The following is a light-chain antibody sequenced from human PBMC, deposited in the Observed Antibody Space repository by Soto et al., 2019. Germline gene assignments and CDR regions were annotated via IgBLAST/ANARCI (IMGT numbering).Light chain of an antibody. V-gene: IGKV3-20*01. CDR2: SAS. CDR1: QSVSSSY. Sequence: EIVLTQSPGTLSLSPGERATFSCRASQSVSSSYIAWYQQKPGLAPRLLIYSASSRATGIPDRFSGSGSATDFTLTISKVEPGDFAVYYCHQYGNSPGTFGQGTKVDIK. CDR3: HQYGNSPGT. J-gene: IGKJ1*01.